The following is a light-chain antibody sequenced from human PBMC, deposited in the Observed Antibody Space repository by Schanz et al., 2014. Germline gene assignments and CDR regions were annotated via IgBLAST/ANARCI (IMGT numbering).Light chain of an antibody. CDR1: SSDVGGYNY. Sequence: QSALTQPRSVSGSPGQSVTISCTGTSSDVGGYNYVSWYQQHPGKAPKLMIHDVSNRPSGVSNRFSGSKSGNTASLTISGLQAEDEADYYCSSYRRTATVAVFGTGTKLTVL. CDR3: SSYRRTATVAV. J-gene: IGLJ1*01. V-gene: IGLV2-14*01. CDR2: DVS.